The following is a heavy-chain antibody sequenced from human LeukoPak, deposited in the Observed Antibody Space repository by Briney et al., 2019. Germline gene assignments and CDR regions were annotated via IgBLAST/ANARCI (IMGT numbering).Heavy chain of an antibody. CDR2: IYTSGST. V-gene: IGHV4-61*02. Sequence: SETLSLTCTVSGGSISSGNYYWSWIRQPAGKGLEWIGRIYTSGSTNYNPSLNSRVTISIDMSENQFSLKLSSVTAADTAMYYCARVGVLDSPGHAFDIWGQGTMVTVSS. CDR3: ARVGVLDSPGHAFDI. J-gene: IGHJ3*02. CDR1: GGSISSGNYY. D-gene: IGHD3-16*01.